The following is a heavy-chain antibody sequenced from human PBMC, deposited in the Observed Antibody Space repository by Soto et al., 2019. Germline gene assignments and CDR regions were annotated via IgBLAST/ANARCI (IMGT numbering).Heavy chain of an antibody. CDR2: IIPIFGTA. V-gene: IGHV1-69*06. J-gene: IGHJ6*02. D-gene: IGHD3-16*01. CDR1: GGTFSSYA. Sequence: SVKVSCKASGGTFSSYAISWVRQAPGQGLEWMGGIIPIFGTANYAQKFQGRVTITADKSTSTAYMELSSLRSEDTAVYYCARDRRGRDGYNYYYYYGMDVWGQGTTVTVSS. CDR3: ARDRRGRDGYNYYYYYGMDV.